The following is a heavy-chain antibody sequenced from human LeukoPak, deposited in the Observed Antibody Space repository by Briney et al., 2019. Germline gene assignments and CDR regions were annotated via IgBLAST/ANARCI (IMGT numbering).Heavy chain of an antibody. CDR3: ARTTTVTTSPYYYYGMDV. Sequence: ASVKVSCKASGYTFTSYYMRWVRQAPGQGLEWMGIINPSGGSTSYAQKFQGRVTMTRDTSTSTVYMELSSLRSEDTAVYYCARTTTVTTSPYYYYGMDVWGQGTTVTVSS. V-gene: IGHV1-46*01. CDR2: INPSGGST. J-gene: IGHJ6*02. D-gene: IGHD4-17*01. CDR1: GYTFTSYY.